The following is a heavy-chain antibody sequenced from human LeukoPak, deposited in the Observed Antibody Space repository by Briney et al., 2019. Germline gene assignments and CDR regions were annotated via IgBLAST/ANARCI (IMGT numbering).Heavy chain of an antibody. CDR2: LSKDGINK. CDR1: GFTFSGSI. V-gene: IGHV3-30*04. Sequence: GGSLRLSCAASGFTFSGSIMHWVRQAPGKGLEWVALLSKDGINKYYADSVKGRFTISRDNSKNTLYLQMNSLRAEDTAVYYCAKDLRIQLWPDYWGQGTLVTVSS. CDR3: AKDLRIQLWPDY. J-gene: IGHJ4*02. D-gene: IGHD5-18*01.